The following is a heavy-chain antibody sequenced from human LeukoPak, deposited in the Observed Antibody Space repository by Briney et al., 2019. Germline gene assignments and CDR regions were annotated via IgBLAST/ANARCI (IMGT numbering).Heavy chain of an antibody. CDR2: IYSGRTT. CDR3: VRHDGRSGGTMGALDS. Sequence: SETLSLTCTVSAGSISSSSHHWGWIRQSPGKGLGWIGSIYSGRTTYYNPSLSSRVTIFVVTSKNQFSLQLNSVTAADTAVYYCVRHDGRSGGTMGALDSWGQGSLVTVSS. CDR1: AGSISSSSHH. V-gene: IGHV4-39*01. J-gene: IGHJ4*02. D-gene: IGHD4-23*01.